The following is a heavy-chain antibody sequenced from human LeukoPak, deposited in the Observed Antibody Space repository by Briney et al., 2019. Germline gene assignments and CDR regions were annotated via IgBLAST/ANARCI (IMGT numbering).Heavy chain of an antibody. J-gene: IGHJ4*02. D-gene: IGHD3-22*01. CDR2: IYYSGST. CDR1: GGSISSSSYY. CDR3: AGGYYDSSGNPPDDY. Sequence: PSETLSLTCTVSGGSISSSSYYWGWIRQPPGKGLEWIGSIYYSGSTYYNPSLKSRVTISVDTSKNQFSLKLSSLTAADTAVYYCAGGYYDSSGNPPDDYWGQGTLVTVSS. V-gene: IGHV4-39*01.